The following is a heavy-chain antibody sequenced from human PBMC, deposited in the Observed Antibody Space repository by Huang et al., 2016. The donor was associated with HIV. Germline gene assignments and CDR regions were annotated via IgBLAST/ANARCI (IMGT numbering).Heavy chain of an antibody. Sequence: QVQLQQWGAGLLKTSETLSLTCAVYGGSFSGYFWSWVRQPPGKGLGWVGEINHRGHINYSPSLWSRANMTIETSKKQFSLHLSSLSAADTAVYYCARRYNSRYDYWGRGSPVTVPS. V-gene: IGHV4-34*02. CDR3: ARRYNSRYDY. D-gene: IGHD6-13*01. J-gene: IGHJ4*02. CDR1: GGSFSGYF. CDR2: INHRGHI.